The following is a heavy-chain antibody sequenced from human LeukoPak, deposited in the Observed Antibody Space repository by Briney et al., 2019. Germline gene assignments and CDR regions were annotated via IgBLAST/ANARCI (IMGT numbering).Heavy chain of an antibody. CDR2: IRTGGDT. D-gene: IGHD5/OR15-5a*01. CDR1: GFTVKKNF. CDR3: AREENGGVYDDGFDI. J-gene: IGHJ3*02. V-gene: IGHV3-53*01. Sequence: GGSLRLSCAASGFTVKKNFMYWVRQAPGKGLEWVSVIRTGGDTHYADSVKGRFSISRDDSKNTIYLQMNSLRAEDTAVYYCAREENGGVYDDGFDIWGQGAMVIVSS.